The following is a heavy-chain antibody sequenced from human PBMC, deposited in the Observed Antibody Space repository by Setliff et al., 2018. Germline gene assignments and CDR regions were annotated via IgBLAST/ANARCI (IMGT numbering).Heavy chain of an antibody. CDR1: GASISSGSNY. CDR2: ILSSGGT. D-gene: IGHD6-13*01. Sequence: LSLTCSVSGASISSGSNYWSWIRQPAGKGVEWIGHILSSGGTNYNPSLKNRVSISLDTSKNQSSLNLNSVTAADTAVYFCARDTPHDPVSSNWYRNWFDPWGQGILVTVSS. V-gene: IGHV4-61*09. CDR3: ARDTPHDPVSSNWYRNWFDP. J-gene: IGHJ5*02.